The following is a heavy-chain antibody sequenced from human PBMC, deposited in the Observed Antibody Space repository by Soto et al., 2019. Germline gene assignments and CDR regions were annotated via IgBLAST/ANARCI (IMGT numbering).Heavy chain of an antibody. CDR2: ISYDGSNK. D-gene: IGHD6-19*01. J-gene: IGHJ6*02. V-gene: IGHV3-30-3*01. CDR3: ARGWGHRIAVAGVPTGYYGMDV. CDR1: GFTFSSYA. Sequence: GGSLRLSCAASGFTFSSYAMHWVRQAPGKGLEWVAVISYDGSNKYYADSVKGRFTISRDNSKNTLYLQMNSLRAEDTAVYYCARGWGHRIAVAGVPTGYYGMDVWGQGTTVTVSS.